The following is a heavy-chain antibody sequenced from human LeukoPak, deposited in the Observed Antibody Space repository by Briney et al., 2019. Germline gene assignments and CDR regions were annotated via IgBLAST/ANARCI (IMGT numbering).Heavy chain of an antibody. CDR1: GFTFSSYW. CDR2: INSDGSST. D-gene: IGHD6-13*01. Sequence: PGGSLRLSCAAPGFTFSSYWMHWVRQAPGKGLVWVSRINSDGSSTSYADSVKGRFTISRDNAKNTLYLQMNSLRAEDTAVYYCARDPRIAAAGNRWFDPWGQGTLVTVSS. J-gene: IGHJ5*02. CDR3: ARDPRIAAAGNRWFDP. V-gene: IGHV3-74*01.